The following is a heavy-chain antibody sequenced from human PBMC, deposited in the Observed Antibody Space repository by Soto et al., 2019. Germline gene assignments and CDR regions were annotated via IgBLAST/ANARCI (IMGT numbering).Heavy chain of an antibody. CDR1: GGSVSSGSYY. D-gene: IGHD3-22*01. V-gene: IGHV4-61*01. CDR2: IYYSGST. CDR3: ARVPNYYDSSGPRGSRPETDY. Sequence: SETLSLTCTVSGGSVSSGSYYWSWIRQPPGKGLEWIGYIYYSGSTNYNPSLKSRVTISVDTSKNQFSLKLSSVTAADTAVYYCARVPNYYDSSGPRGSRPETDYWGQGTLVTVSS. J-gene: IGHJ4*02.